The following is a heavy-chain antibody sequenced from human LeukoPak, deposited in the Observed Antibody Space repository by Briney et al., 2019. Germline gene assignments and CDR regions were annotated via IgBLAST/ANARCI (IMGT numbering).Heavy chain of an antibody. CDR2: ISGSGGST. CDR3: AKSSPPVTREWWCGAFDI. CDR1: GFTFSSYA. D-gene: IGHD2-15*01. J-gene: IGHJ3*02. Sequence: PGRSLRLSCAASGFTFSSYAMSWVRQAPGKGLEWVSAISGSGGSTYYADSVKGRFTISRDNSKNTLYLQMNSLRAEDTAVYYCAKSSPPVTREWWCGAFDIWGQGTMVTVSS. V-gene: IGHV3-23*01.